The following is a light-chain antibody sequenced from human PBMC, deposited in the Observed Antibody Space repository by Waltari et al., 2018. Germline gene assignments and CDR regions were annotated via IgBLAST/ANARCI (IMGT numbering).Light chain of an antibody. V-gene: IGLV1-51*01. CDR1: SAHLGNNY. CDR3: GTWGTSLSAGGI. CDR2: DND. J-gene: IGLJ2*01. Sequence: QSVLTQPPSVSAAPGQKVTIPRPGTSAHLGNNYVSCYQHLPGTAPKLLIYDNDKRPSGIPDRFSGSKSGTSATLGITGLQTGDEAVYYCGTWGTSLSAGGIFGEGTKLTVL.